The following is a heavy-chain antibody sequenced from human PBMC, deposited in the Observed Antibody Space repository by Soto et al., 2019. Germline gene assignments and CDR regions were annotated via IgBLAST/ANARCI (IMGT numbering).Heavy chain of an antibody. J-gene: IGHJ4*02. Sequence: GGSLRLSCAASGSTFSSYAMHWVRQAPGKGLEWVAVISYDGSNKYYADSVKGRFAISRDNSKNTLYLQMNSLRAEDTAVYYCARFLGGGGIAVAGYFDYWGQGTLVTVS. D-gene: IGHD6-19*01. V-gene: IGHV3-30*09. CDR1: GSTFSSYA. CDR3: ARFLGGGGIAVAGYFDY. CDR2: ISYDGSNK.